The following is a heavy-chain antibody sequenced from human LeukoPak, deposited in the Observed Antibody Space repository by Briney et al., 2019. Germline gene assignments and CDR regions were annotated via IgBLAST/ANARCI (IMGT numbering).Heavy chain of an antibody. CDR1: GFTFSSYW. V-gene: IGHV3-7*01. J-gene: IGHJ4*02. Sequence: GGSLRLSCAASGFTFSSYWMSWVRQAPGKGLEWVANIRQDGSEKFYVDSVKGRFTISRDNAKNSLYLQMNSLRAEDTAVYFCARDYYGSTGPLTYWGQGALVTVSS. CDR3: ARDYYGSTGPLTY. CDR2: IRQDGSEK. D-gene: IGHD3-22*01.